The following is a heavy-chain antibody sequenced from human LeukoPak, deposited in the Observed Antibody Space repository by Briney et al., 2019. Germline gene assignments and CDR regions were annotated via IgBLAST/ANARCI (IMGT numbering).Heavy chain of an antibody. D-gene: IGHD6-19*01. V-gene: IGHV1-2*06. CDR3: ARAEVSGWLYYFDY. CDR1: GYTFTCYY. J-gene: IGHJ4*02. Sequence: ASVKVSCKASGYTFTCYYMHWVRQAPGQGLEWMGRINPNSGGTNYAQKFQGRVTMTRDTSISTAYMELSRLRSDDTAVYYCARAEVSGWLYYFDYWGQGTLVTVSS. CDR2: INPNSGGT.